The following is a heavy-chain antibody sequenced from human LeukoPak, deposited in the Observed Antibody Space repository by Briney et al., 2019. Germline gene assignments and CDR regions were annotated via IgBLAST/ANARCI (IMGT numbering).Heavy chain of an antibody. Sequence: PSETLSLTCTVSGGSISSSSYYWAWIRQPPGKGLEWIGSIHWSTYYNPSLQSRVTISIDTSKNQFSLKLRFVTAADTAVYYCARVRCSGGSCPYYYYYYYYMDVWGKGTTVTVSS. V-gene: IGHV4-39*07. CDR3: ARVRCSGGSCPYYYYYYYYMDV. CDR2: IHWST. D-gene: IGHD2-15*01. CDR1: GGSISSSSYY. J-gene: IGHJ6*03.